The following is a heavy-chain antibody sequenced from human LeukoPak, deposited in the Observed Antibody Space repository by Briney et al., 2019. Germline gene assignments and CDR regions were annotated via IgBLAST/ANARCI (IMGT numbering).Heavy chain of an antibody. Sequence: PGGSLGLSCAASGFTFDDYAMHWVRQAPGKGLEWVSLISGTGGSTYYADSVKGRFTISRDNAKNSLYLQMNSLRAEDTAVYYCARELATAAVANWFDPWGQGTLVTVSS. D-gene: IGHD6-13*01. J-gene: IGHJ5*02. CDR2: ISGTGGST. V-gene: IGHV3-43*02. CDR3: ARELATAAVANWFDP. CDR1: GFTFDDYA.